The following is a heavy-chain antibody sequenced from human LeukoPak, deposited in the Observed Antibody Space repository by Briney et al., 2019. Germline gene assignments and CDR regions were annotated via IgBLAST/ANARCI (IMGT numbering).Heavy chain of an antibody. J-gene: IGHJ4*02. D-gene: IGHD4-17*01. Sequence: RGSPRLSCAASGFTFSSYGMHWVRQAPGKGLEWVAVIWYDGSNTYYAESVKGRFNISRDNSKNTLSLQMNSLRAEDTAVYYCARGIDYTVTTSYYFEYWGQGTLVTVSS. CDR1: GFTFSSYG. V-gene: IGHV3-33*01. CDR3: ARGIDYTVTTSYYFEY. CDR2: IWYDGSNT.